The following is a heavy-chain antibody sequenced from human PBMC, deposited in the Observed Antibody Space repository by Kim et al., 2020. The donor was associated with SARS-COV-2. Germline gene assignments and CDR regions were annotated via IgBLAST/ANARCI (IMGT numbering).Heavy chain of an antibody. Sequence: GGSLRLSCAASGFTFSSYSMNWVRQAPGKGLEWVSSISSSSSYIYYADSVKGRFTISRDNAKNSLYLQMNSLRAEDTAVYYCARDLPYYYDSSGSIETPAFFDYWGQGTLVTVSS. D-gene: IGHD3-22*01. V-gene: IGHV3-21*01. CDR2: ISSSSSYI. CDR1: GFTFSSYS. CDR3: ARDLPYYYDSSGSIETPAFFDY. J-gene: IGHJ4*02.